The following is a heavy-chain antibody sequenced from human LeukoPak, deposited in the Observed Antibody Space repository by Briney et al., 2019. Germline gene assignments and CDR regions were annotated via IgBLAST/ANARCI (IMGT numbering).Heavy chain of an antibody. V-gene: IGHV4-59*01. CDR3: ARGIESYGDYGY. D-gene: IGHD4-17*01. CDR1: GGSISGSY. CDR2: MYNSGST. J-gene: IGHJ4*02. Sequence: SETLSLTCTVSGGSISGSYWSWIRQPPGKGLEWIAYMYNSGSTNYNPSLKSRVTISIDTSKNQFSLKLSSLTAADTAIYYCARGIESYGDYGYWGQGILVTVSP.